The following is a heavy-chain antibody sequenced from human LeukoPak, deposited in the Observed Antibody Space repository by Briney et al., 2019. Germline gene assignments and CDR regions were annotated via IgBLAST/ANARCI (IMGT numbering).Heavy chain of an antibody. CDR1: GGSISSSSYY. Sequence: SETLSLTCTVSGGSISSSSYYWGWIRQPPGKGLEWIGSIYYSGSTYYNPSLKSRVTISVDTSKNQFSLKLSSVTAADTAVYYCARLTNYYDSGGSLYNWFDPWGQGTLVTVSS. CDR3: ARLTNYYDSGGSLYNWFDP. CDR2: IYYSGST. D-gene: IGHD3-22*01. J-gene: IGHJ5*02. V-gene: IGHV4-39*01.